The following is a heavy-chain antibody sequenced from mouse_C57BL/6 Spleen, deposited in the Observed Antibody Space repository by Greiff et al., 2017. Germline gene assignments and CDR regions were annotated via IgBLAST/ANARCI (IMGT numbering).Heavy chain of an antibody. Sequence: EVQRVESGGGLVKPGGSLKLSCAASGFTFSSYAMSWVRQTPEKRLEWVATISDGGSYTYYPDNVKGRFTISRDNAKNNLYLQMSHLKSEDTAMYYCARESPFITTVVAPFDYWGQGTTLTVSS. CDR2: ISDGGSYT. D-gene: IGHD1-1*01. J-gene: IGHJ2*01. V-gene: IGHV5-4*01. CDR3: ARESPFITTVVAPFDY. CDR1: GFTFSSYA.